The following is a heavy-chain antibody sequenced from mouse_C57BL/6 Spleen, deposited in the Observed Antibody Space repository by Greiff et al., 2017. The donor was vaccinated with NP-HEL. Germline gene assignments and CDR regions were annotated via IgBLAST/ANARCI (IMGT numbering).Heavy chain of an antibody. CDR2: IYPGSGST. Sequence: VQLQQSGAELVKPGASVKMSCKASGYTFTSYWITWVKQRPGQGLEWIGDIYPGSGSTNYNEKFKSKATLTVDTSSSTAYMQLSSLTSEDSAVYDGAREISTTGVYLDYWGQGTTLTVSA. D-gene: IGHD1-1*01. CDR3: AREISTTGVYLDY. CDR1: GYTFTSYW. J-gene: IGHJ2*01. V-gene: IGHV1-55*01.